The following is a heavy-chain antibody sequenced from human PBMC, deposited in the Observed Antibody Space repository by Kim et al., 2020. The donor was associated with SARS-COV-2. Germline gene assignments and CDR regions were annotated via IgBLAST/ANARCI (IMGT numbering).Heavy chain of an antibody. J-gene: IGHJ6*02. D-gene: IGHD3-16*01. CDR1: GYTFTSYA. Sequence: ASVKVSCKASGYTFTSYAMHWVRQAPGQRLEWMGWINAGNGNTKYPQKFQGRVTITRDTSASTAYMELSSLRSEDTAVYYCCVWGSYGMDVWGQGTTVTVSS. V-gene: IGHV1-3*01. CDR3: CVWGSYGMDV. CDR2: INAGNGNT.